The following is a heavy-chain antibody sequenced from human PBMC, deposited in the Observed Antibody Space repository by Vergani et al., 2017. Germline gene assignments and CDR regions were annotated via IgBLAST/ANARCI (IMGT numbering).Heavy chain of an antibody. Sequence: EVQLLESGGGLVQPGGSLRLSCAASGFTFSSYAMSWVRQAPGKGLEWVSAISGSGGSTYYADSVKGRFTISRDNSKNTLYLQMNSLRAEDTAVYYCAKDPITSIAAAEGGWFDPWGQGTLVTVSS. D-gene: IGHD6-13*01. CDR2: ISGSGGST. CDR3: AKDPITSIAAAEGGWFDP. V-gene: IGHV3-23*01. CDR1: GFTFSSYA. J-gene: IGHJ5*02.